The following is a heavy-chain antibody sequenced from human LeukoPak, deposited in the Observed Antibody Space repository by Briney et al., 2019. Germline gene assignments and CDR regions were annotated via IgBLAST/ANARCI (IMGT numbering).Heavy chain of an antibody. CDR1: GGSISSGGYY. Sequence: RPSESLSLTCTVSGGSISSGGYYWSWIRQHPGKGLEWIGYIYYSGGTYYNPSLKSRVTISVDTSKNQFSLKLSSVTAADTAVYYCARVALGSGSFHAFDIWGQGTMVTVSS. CDR3: ARVALGSGSFHAFDI. D-gene: IGHD3-10*01. J-gene: IGHJ3*02. V-gene: IGHV4-31*03. CDR2: IYYSGGT.